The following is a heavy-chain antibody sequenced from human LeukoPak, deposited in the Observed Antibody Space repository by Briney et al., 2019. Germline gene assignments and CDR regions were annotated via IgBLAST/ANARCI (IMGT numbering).Heavy chain of an antibody. CDR1: DDSISDYY. V-gene: IGHV4-59*01. CDR3: ARAPYDILTGYFLFDS. CDR2: FHNSGTS. J-gene: IGHJ4*02. D-gene: IGHD3-9*01. Sequence: PSETLSLTCTVSDDSISDYYRGWIRQPPGKGLEWIGYFHNSGTSTYNPSLKSRVTISADTSKNQFSLKLNSLTTADTAVYYCARAPYDILTGYFLFDSWGQGTLITVSS.